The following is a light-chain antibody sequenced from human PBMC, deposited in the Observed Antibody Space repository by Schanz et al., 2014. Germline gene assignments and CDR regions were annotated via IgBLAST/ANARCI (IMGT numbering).Light chain of an antibody. V-gene: IGKV3-11*01. Sequence: EIVMTQSPATLSVSPGERATLSCRASQSVSSNLAWYQQKPGHAPRLLIHDASYRATGIPARFSGSGSGTDFTLTISGLEPEDFAVYYCQQRDSWPLTFGGGTKVEIK. CDR3: QQRDSWPLT. CDR1: QSVSSN. J-gene: IGKJ4*01. CDR2: DAS.